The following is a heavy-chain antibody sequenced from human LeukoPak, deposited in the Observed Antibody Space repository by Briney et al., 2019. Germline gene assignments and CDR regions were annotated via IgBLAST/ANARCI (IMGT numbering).Heavy chain of an antibody. CDR3: ARARMYCSSTSCPEYFQH. CDR1: GGSISSYY. V-gene: IGHV4-59*08. D-gene: IGHD2-2*01. J-gene: IGHJ1*01. CDR2: IYYSGST. Sequence: SETLSLTCTVSGGSISSYYWSWIRQPPGKGLEWIGYIYYSGSTNYNPSLKSRVTISVDTSKNQFSLKLSSVTAADTAVYYCARARMYCSSTSCPEYFQHWGQGTLVTVSS.